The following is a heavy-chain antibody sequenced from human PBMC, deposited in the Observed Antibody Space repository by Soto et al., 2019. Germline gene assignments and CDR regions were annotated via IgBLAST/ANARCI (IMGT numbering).Heavy chain of an antibody. Sequence: LSLTCTVSGDSMTNYYCNWLRQPPGKGLEWIGYIYYSGSTNYNPSLKSRVTISVDTSKNQFSLKLSSVTAADTAIYYCARLRPSGTSDYWGQGTLVTISS. CDR1: GDSMTNYY. CDR2: IYYSGST. CDR3: ARLRPSGTSDY. J-gene: IGHJ4*02. V-gene: IGHV4-59*08. D-gene: IGHD1-26*01.